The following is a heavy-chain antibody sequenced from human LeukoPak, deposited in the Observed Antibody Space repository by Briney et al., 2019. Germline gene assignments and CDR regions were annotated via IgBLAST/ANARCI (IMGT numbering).Heavy chain of an antibody. CDR3: ARETSQKGAHYMDV. V-gene: IGHV4-59*01. Sequence: KSSETLSLTCTVSGGSISSYYWSWIRQPPGKGLEWLGYIYYSGSTNYNPSLKSRVTISVDTSKNQFSLKLSSVTAADTAVYYCARETSQKGAHYMDVWGKGTTVTISS. CDR1: GGSISSYY. J-gene: IGHJ6*03. CDR2: IYYSGST. D-gene: IGHD3-16*01.